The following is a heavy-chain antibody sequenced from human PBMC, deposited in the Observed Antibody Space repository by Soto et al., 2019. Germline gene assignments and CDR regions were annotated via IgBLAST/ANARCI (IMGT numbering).Heavy chain of an antibody. V-gene: IGHV4-30-2*01. Sequence: SETLSLTGAVCGGPISSGGYSWSWIRQPPGKGLEWIGYIYHIGSTYYNPSLKSRVTISVDRSKNQFSLKLSSVTAADTAVYYCASNYYDSGIDDCGQLPLVPICS. CDR3: ASNYYDSGIDD. CDR1: GGPISSGGYS. CDR2: IYHIGST. J-gene: IGHJ4*02. D-gene: IGHD3-22*01.